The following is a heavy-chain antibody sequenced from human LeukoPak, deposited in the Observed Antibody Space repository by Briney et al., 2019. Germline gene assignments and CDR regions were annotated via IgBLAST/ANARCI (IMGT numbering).Heavy chain of an antibody. CDR3: ARAAEWLVLDY. V-gene: IGHV3-53*01. CDR2: IYSGGST. Sequence: GGSLRLSCAASGFTVSSNYMSWVHQAPGKGLEWVSVIYSGGSTYYADSVKGRFTISRDNSKNTLYLQMNSLRAEDTAVYYCARAAEWLVLDYWGQGTLVTVSS. D-gene: IGHD6-19*01. CDR1: GFTVSSNY. J-gene: IGHJ4*02.